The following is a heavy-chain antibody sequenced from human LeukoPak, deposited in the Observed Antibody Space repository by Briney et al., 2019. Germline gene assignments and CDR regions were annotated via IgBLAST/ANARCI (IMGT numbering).Heavy chain of an antibody. CDR1: GFTFSNYA. V-gene: IGHV3-48*02. D-gene: IGHD6-13*01. CDR2: ISSSSSSTI. J-gene: IGHJ6*03. CDR3: KGSSRYNYYYMDV. Sequence: GGSLRLSCAASGFTFSNYAMNWVRQAPGKGLEWVSYISSSSSSTIYYADSMKGRFTISRDNAKNSLYLQMNSLRDEDTAVYYCKGSSRYNYYYMDVWGKGTTVTVSS.